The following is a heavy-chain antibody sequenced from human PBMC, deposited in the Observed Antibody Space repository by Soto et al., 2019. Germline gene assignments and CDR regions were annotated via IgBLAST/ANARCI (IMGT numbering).Heavy chain of an antibody. J-gene: IGHJ4*02. CDR3: ARVPPGIWFGDY. D-gene: IGHD3-10*01. CDR2: IYYSGIT. Sequence: KTSETLSLTCTVSGGSISSYYWSWIREPPGKGLEWIGYIYYSGITKYSPSLKSRVTISVDASKNQFSLKLSSVTAADTAVYYCARVPPGIWFGDYWGQGTLVTVSS. V-gene: IGHV4-59*12. CDR1: GGSISSYY.